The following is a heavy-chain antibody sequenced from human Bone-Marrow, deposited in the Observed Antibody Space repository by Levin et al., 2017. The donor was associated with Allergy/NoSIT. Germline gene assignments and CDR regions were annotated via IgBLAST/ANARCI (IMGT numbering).Heavy chain of an antibody. D-gene: IGHD2-21*01. CDR2: ISSNGRST. V-gene: IGHV3-64D*06. CDR1: GFTFSSYA. CDR3: VKDRGIVAVKRYFYMDV. Sequence: GGSLRLSCSASGFTFSSYAMHWVRQAPGKGLEYASAISSNGRSTYYADSVKGRFTISRDNSKNTLYLQMNSLRPEDTALYYCVKDRGIVAVKRYFYMDVWGNGTTVTVSS. J-gene: IGHJ6*03.